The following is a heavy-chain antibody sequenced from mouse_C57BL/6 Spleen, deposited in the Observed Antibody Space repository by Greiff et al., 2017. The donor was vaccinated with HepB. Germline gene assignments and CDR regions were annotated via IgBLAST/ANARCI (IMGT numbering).Heavy chain of an antibody. J-gene: IGHJ2*01. D-gene: IGHD3-3*01. V-gene: IGHV5-6*02. CDR1: GFTFSSYG. CDR2: ISSGGSYT. Sequence: DVMLVESGGDLVKPGGSLKLSCAASGFTFSSYGMSWVRQTPDKRLEWVATISSGGSYTYYPDSVKGRFTISRDNAKNTLYLQMSSLKSEDTAMYYCARHAGTVMKDYFDYWGQGTTLTVSS. CDR3: ARHAGTVMKDYFDY.